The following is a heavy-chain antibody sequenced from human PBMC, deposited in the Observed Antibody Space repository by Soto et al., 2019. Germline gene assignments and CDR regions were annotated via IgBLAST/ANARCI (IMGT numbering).Heavy chain of an antibody. J-gene: IGHJ6*02. V-gene: IGHV1-18*01. CDR2: ISAYNGNT. CDR3: ARTSYYSSSWYLYYYGMDV. Sequence: ASVKVSCKASGYTFTSYGISWVRQAPGQGLEWMGWISAYNGNTNYAQKLQGRVTMTTDTSTSTAYMELRSLRSDDTAVYYCARTSYYSSSWYLYYYGMDVWGQGTTVTVSS. CDR1: GYTFTSYG. D-gene: IGHD6-13*01.